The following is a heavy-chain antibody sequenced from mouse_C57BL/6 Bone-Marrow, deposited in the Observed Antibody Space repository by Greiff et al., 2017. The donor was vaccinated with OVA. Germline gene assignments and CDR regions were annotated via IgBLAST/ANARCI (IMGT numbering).Heavy chain of an antibody. D-gene: IGHD2-5*01. V-gene: IGHV8-8*01. J-gene: IGHJ3*01. CDR2: IWWDDDK. CDR1: GFSLSTFGMG. Sequence: VMLVESGPGILQPSQTLSLTCSFSGFSLSTFGMGVGWIRQPSGKGLEWLAHIWWDDDKYYNPALKSRLTISKDTSKNQVFLKIANVDTADTATYYCARIDHYSNLFAYWGQGTLVTVSA. CDR3: ARIDHYSNLFAY.